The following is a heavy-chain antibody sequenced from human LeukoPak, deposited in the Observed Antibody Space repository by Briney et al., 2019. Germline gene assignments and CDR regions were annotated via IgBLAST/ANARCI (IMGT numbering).Heavy chain of an antibody. CDR3: AKVVGYGSEYYYYYMDV. CDR1: GGSISSYY. V-gene: IGHV4-59*12. Sequence: SETLSLTCSVSGGSISSYYWSWIRQPPGKGLEWIGYIYSGSTNYNPSLKSRVTISVDTSKKQFSLRLSTVTAADTAVYYYAKVVGYGSEYYYYYMDVWGKGTTVTVSS. CDR2: IYSGST. D-gene: IGHD4-17*01. J-gene: IGHJ6*03.